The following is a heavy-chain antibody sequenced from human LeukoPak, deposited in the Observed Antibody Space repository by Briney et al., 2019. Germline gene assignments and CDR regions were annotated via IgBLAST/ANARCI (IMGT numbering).Heavy chain of an antibody. Sequence: SETLSLTCAVYGGSFSGYYWSWIRQPPGKGLEWIGEINHSGSTNYNPSLKSRVTISVDTSKNQFSLKLSPVTAADTAVYYCARATLYYYDSSGYYYVYAFDIWGQGTMVTVSS. CDR3: ARATLYYYDSSGYYYVYAFDI. CDR2: INHSGST. J-gene: IGHJ3*02. V-gene: IGHV4-34*01. D-gene: IGHD3-22*01. CDR1: GGSFSGYY.